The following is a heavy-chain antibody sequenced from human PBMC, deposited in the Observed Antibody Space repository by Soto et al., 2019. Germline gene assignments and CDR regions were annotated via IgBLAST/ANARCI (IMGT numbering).Heavy chain of an antibody. CDR3: ARGESYDILTGYYRANYYGMDV. J-gene: IGHJ6*02. CDR2: IYPGDSDT. V-gene: IGHV5-51*01. Sequence: GESLKISCKGSGYSFTSYWIGWVRQMPGKGLEWMGIIYPGDSDTRYSPSFQGQVTISADKSISTAYLQWSSLKASDTAMYYCARGESYDILTGYYRANYYGMDVWGQGTTVTVSS. CDR1: GYSFTSYW. D-gene: IGHD3-9*01.